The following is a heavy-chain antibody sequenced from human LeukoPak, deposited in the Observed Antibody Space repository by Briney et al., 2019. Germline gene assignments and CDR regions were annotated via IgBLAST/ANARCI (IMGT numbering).Heavy chain of an antibody. Sequence: SETLSLTCTVSGGSISSYYWSWIRQPPGKGLEWIGYIYYSGYYSGSTNYHPSLKSRVTISVDTSKNQFSLKLSSVTAADTAVYYCASSNRARVHAFDIWGQGTMVTVSS. CDR2: IYYSGYYSGST. CDR3: ASSNRARVHAFDI. V-gene: IGHV4-59*08. CDR1: GGSISSYY. J-gene: IGHJ3*02. D-gene: IGHD3-10*01.